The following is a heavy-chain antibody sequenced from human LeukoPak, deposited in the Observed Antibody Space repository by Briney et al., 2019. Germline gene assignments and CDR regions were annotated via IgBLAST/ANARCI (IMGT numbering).Heavy chain of an antibody. D-gene: IGHD6-13*01. J-gene: IGHJ6*04. Sequence: SETLSLTCTVSGVSISSYYWSWIRQPPGKGLEWIGYIYYSGSTNYNPSLKSRVTISVDTSKNQFSLKLSSVTAADTAVYYCARDRVQQLVRGNYYYYYGMDVWGKGTTVTVSS. CDR2: IYYSGST. V-gene: IGHV4-59*01. CDR3: ARDRVQQLVRGNYYYYYGMDV. CDR1: GVSISSYY.